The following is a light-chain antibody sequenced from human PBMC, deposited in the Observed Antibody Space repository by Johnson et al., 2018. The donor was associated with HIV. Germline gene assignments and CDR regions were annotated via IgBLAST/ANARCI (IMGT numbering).Light chain of an antibody. CDR2: ENN. J-gene: IGLJ1*01. CDR3: GTWDSSLSAYV. CDR1: SSNIGNNY. V-gene: IGLV1-51*02. Sequence: HSVLTQPPSVSAAPGQKVTISCSGSSSNIGNNYVSWYQQLPGTAPKLLIYENNKRPSGITDRFSGSKSGTSATLGITGLQTGDEADYYCGTWDSSLSAYVFGTGTKVTV.